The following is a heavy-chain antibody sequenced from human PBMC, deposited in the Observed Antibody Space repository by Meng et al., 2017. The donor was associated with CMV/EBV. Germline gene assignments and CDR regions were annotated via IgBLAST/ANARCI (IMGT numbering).Heavy chain of an antibody. CDR2: IKSKTDGGTT. J-gene: IGHJ4*02. CDR3: NTDRVGATPFDY. V-gene: IGHV3-15*01. D-gene: IGHD1-26*01. CDR1: GFTFSNAG. Sequence: VPLVESRGGLVKPGRCLRLSAAASGFTFSNAGRSWFRQAPGKGLEWVGRIKSKTDGGTTDYAAPVKGRFTISRDDSKNTLYLQMNSMKTEDTAVYYCNTDRVGATPFDYWGQGTLVTVSS.